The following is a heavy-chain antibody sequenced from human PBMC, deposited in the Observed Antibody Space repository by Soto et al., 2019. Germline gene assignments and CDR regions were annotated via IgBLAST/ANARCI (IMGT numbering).Heavy chain of an antibody. D-gene: IGHD2-2*01. CDR3: AKDKDIVVVPAAPRWYFDL. Sequence: TGGSLRLSCAASGFTFSSYAMSWVRQAPGKGLEWVSAISGSGGSTYYADSVKGRFTISRDNSKNTLYLQMNSLRAEDTAVYYCAKDKDIVVVPAAPRWYFDLWGRGTLVTVSS. CDR2: ISGSGGST. V-gene: IGHV3-23*01. CDR1: GFTFSSYA. J-gene: IGHJ2*01.